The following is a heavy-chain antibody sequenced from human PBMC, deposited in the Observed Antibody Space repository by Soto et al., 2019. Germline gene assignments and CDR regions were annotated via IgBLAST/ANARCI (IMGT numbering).Heavy chain of an antibody. D-gene: IGHD5-12*01. Sequence: ASVKVSCKASGYTFTSYYMHWVRQAPGQGLEWMGIINPSGGSTSYAQKFQGRVTMTRDTSTSTVYMELSSLRSEDTAVYYCASDPVYGYPNPLFDYWGQGTRVTVSS. CDR3: ASDPVYGYPNPLFDY. J-gene: IGHJ4*02. CDR2: INPSGGST. V-gene: IGHV1-46*01. CDR1: GYTFTSYY.